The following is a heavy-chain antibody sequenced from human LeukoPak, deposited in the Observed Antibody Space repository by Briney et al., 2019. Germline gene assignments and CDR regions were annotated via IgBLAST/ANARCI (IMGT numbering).Heavy chain of an antibody. J-gene: IGHJ4*02. V-gene: IGHV4-31*03. Sequence: SETLSLTCTLSGGSISIGGYYWSWIRQHPGKGLEWIGYIYYSGTTYYNPSLKSRVTISVDTSKNQFSLKLSSVTAADTGVYYCARTIGELRLGELSTWGVFDYWGQGTLVTVSS. CDR1: GGSISIGGYY. D-gene: IGHD3-16*02. CDR3: ARTIGELRLGELSTWGVFDY. CDR2: IYYSGTT.